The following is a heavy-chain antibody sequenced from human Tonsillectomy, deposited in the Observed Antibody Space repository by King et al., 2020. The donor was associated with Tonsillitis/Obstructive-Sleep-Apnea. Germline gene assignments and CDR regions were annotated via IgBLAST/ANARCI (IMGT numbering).Heavy chain of an antibody. CDR3: ATGSGSYFYFQH. CDR2: ISGDGGNR. V-gene: IGHV3-23*04. D-gene: IGHD1-26*01. J-gene: IGHJ1*01. Sequence: VQLVESGGGLLQPGGSLRLSCAASGFTFTSSAMTLVRQAPGKGLEWVSAISGDGGNRYSADSVTGRFTIARDNSKNTLYLQMRSLRAEDTAVYYCATGSGSYFYFQHWGQGTLVTVSS. CDR1: GFTFTSSA.